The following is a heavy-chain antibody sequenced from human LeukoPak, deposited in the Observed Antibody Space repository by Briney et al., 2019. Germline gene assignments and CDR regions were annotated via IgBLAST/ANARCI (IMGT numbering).Heavy chain of an antibody. CDR2: IIPIFGTA. J-gene: IGHJ4*02. D-gene: IGHD3-10*01. V-gene: IGHV1-69*05. CDR3: ASVRYYGSGSYKSDY. Sequence: SVKVSRKASGGTFSSYAISWVRQAPGQGLEWMGRIIPIFGTANYAQKFQGRVTITTDESTSTAYMELSSLRSEDTAVYYCASVRYYGSGSYKSDYWGQGTLVTVSS. CDR1: GGTFSSYA.